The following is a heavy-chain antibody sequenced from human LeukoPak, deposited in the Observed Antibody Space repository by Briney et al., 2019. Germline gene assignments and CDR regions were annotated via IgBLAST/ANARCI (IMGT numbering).Heavy chain of an antibody. J-gene: IGHJ4*02. V-gene: IGHV4-39*01. D-gene: IGHD6-19*01. CDR3: ARRGGSGSNLGFDY. Sequence: SETLSLTYTLSGLSIITRSYYWAWIRQPPGKGLEWIGRVHYSGRTYYNPSLKSRVSISVDTSKNQFSLKLSSVTAADTAVYYCARRGGSGSNLGFDYWGQGTLVTVSS. CDR2: VHYSGRT. CDR1: GLSIITRSYY.